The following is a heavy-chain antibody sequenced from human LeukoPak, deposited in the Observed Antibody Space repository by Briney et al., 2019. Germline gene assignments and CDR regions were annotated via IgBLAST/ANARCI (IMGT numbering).Heavy chain of an antibody. V-gene: IGHV3-15*01. D-gene: IGHD2-2*02. CDR1: GFTFSNGW. CDR2: IKSKSEGGTT. J-gene: IGHJ4*02. Sequence: GGSLRLSCAASGFTFSNGWMSGVRQAPGKGLEGVGRIKSKSEGGTTDYAAPVKGRFTISRDGSTNTVYLHMNSLKTEDTAVYFCTSNLYCSTSSCYTLDNWGQGTLVAVSP. CDR3: TSNLYCSTSSCYTLDN.